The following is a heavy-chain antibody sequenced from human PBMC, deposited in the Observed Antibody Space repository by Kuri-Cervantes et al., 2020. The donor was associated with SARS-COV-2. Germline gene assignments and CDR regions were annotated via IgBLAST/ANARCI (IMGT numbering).Heavy chain of an antibody. CDR2: VSDVGINT. CDR1: GFTFSSYA. V-gene: IGHV3-30-3*01. CDR3: AGAPLLGYCSSTSCPKYGMDV. Sequence: GESLKISCAASGFTFSSYAMHWVRQAPGKGLEWVAVVSDVGINTYYADSVKGRFTISRDNSKNTLWLQMSSLRAEDTAVYYCAGAPLLGYCSSTSCPKYGMDVWGQGTTVTVSS. D-gene: IGHD2-2*01. J-gene: IGHJ6*02.